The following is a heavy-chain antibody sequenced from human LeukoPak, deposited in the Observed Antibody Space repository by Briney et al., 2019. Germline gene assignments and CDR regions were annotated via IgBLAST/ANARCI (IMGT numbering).Heavy chain of an antibody. Sequence: GGSLRLSCAASGFTFNSYSMNWVRQTPEKGLEWVSSISHSSTYMYYADSVKGRFTISRDNAKNSLYLQMNSLRAEDTAVYYCARVPPTTAHSWGQGTLVTVSS. D-gene: IGHD4-17*01. J-gene: IGHJ4*02. CDR2: ISHSSTYM. V-gene: IGHV3-21*01. CDR3: ARVPPTTAHS. CDR1: GFTFNSYS.